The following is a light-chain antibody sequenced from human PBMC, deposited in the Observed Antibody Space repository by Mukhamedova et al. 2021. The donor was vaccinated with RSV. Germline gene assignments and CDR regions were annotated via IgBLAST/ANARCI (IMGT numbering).Light chain of an antibody. CDR3: QSYDSSLFWV. Sequence: LLIYENSNRPSGVPDRFSGSKSGTSASLATTGLQGEDEADYYCQSYDSSLFWVFGGGTKLT. J-gene: IGLJ3*02. V-gene: IGLV1-40*01. CDR2: ENS.